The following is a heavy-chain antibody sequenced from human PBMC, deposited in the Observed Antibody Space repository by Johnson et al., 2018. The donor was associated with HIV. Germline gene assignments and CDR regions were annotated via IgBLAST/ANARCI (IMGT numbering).Heavy chain of an antibody. V-gene: IGHV3-7*01. J-gene: IGHJ3*02. D-gene: IGHD1-1*01. Sequence: EKLVESGGGVVQPGGSLRLSCVDSGFTFSSYWMSWVRQAPGKGLEWVANIKQDGSEKYYVDSVKGRFTISRDNAKNSLFLQMNSLRAEDTAVYYCASRYTVDAFDIWGQGTMVTVSS. CDR3: ASRYTVDAFDI. CDR1: GFTFSSYW. CDR2: IKQDGSEK.